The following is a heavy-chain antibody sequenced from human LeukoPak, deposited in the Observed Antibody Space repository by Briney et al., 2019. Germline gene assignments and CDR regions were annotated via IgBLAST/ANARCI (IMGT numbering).Heavy chain of an antibody. V-gene: IGHV4-4*07. D-gene: IGHD2-2*01. J-gene: IGHJ4*02. CDR1: GGSISSYY. CDR2: IYSSGST. CDR3: ARALYCSSTSCFYFDY. Sequence: SETLSLTCTVSGGSISSYYWSWIRQPAGKGLEWIGRIYSSGSTNYNPSLKSRVTMSVVTSKNQFSLKLTSVTAADTAVYYCARALYCSSTSCFYFDYWGQGTLVTVSS.